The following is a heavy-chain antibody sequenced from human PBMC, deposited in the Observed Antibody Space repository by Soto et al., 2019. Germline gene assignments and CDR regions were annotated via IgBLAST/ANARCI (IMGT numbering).Heavy chain of an antibody. V-gene: IGHV1-18*01. CDR2: INLYSDGT. D-gene: IGHD2-2*01. J-gene: IGHJ5*02. Sequence: QGQLVQSGGEVKRPGASVKVSCKTSGYTFSNYGITWVRQAPGQPLEWLGWINLYSDGTNYAQKFPGRVSISTDTSTATAYIELRSLRSDDTAVYYCSRVVPGAEAWFGPWGQGTLFTVSS. CDR3: SRVVPGAEAWFGP. CDR1: GYTFSNYG.